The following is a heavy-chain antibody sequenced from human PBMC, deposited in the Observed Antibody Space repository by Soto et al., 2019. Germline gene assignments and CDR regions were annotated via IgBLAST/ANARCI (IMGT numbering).Heavy chain of an antibody. CDR3: ARPMNTGWYPYDY. CDR2: IYYSGTT. J-gene: IGHJ4*02. D-gene: IGHD6-19*01. Sequence: PSETLSLTCTVSGGSISSSSYYWGWIRQPPGKGLEWIGSIYYSGTTYYNPSLKSRVTISVDTSKNQFSLKLSSVTAADTAVYYCARPMNTGWYPYDYWGQGTLVTVSS. CDR1: GGSISSSSYY. V-gene: IGHV4-39*01.